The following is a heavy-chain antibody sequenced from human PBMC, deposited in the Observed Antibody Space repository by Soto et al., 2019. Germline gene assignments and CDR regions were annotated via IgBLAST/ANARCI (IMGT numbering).Heavy chain of an antibody. CDR2: IIPIFGTA. CDR3: ARASGSYRRAFDY. Sequence: QVQLVQSGAEVKKPGSSVKVSCKASGGTFRSYAISWVRQAPGPGLEWMGGIIPIFGTANYAQKFQGRVTITSDESTSTAYMELSSLRSEDASVDYGARASGSYRRAFDYWGQGTLVTVSS. J-gene: IGHJ4*02. V-gene: IGHV1-69*01. D-gene: IGHD1-26*01. CDR1: GGTFRSYA.